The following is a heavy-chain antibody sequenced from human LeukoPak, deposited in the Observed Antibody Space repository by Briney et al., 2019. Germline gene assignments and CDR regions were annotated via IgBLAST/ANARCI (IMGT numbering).Heavy chain of an antibody. J-gene: IGHJ5*02. CDR2: INHSGST. V-gene: IGHV4-34*01. D-gene: IGHD6-6*01. Sequence: KPSETLSLTCAVCGGSISGYYWSWIRQPPGKGLEWIGEINHSGSTNYNPSLKSRVTISVDTSKNQFSLKLSSVTAADTAVYYCARRQLGGRWFDPWGQGTLVTVSS. CDR3: ARRQLGGRWFDP. CDR1: GGSISGYY.